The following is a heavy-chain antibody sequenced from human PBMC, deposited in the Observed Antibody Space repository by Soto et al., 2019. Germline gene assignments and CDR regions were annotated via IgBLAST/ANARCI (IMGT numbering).Heavy chain of an antibody. CDR1: GDSVSSNSAA. J-gene: IGHJ5*02. Sequence: SQTLSLTCVISGDSVSSNSAAWNWLRQSPSRGLEWLGRTYYRSKWYNDFAVSVKSRMTISPDSSKNQFSLQLNSVTPEDTAVYYVARTPDTLLNWLDPWGQGILVTGSS. CDR2: TYYRSKWYN. D-gene: IGHD2-15*01. V-gene: IGHV6-1*01. CDR3: ARTPDTLLNWLDP.